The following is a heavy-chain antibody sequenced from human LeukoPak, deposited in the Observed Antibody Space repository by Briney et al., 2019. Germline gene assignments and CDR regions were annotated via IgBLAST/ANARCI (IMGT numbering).Heavy chain of an antibody. J-gene: IGHJ6*03. CDR2: ISAYNGNT. CDR3: ARDSVRQLPLVWYMDV. Sequence: ASVKVSCKASGYTFTSYGISWVRQAPGQGLEWMGWISAYNGNTNYAQKLQGRVTMTTDTSTSTAYMELRSLRSDDTAVYYCARDSVRQLPLVWYMDVWSKGTTVTVSS. CDR1: GYTFTSYG. D-gene: IGHD2-2*01. V-gene: IGHV1-18*01.